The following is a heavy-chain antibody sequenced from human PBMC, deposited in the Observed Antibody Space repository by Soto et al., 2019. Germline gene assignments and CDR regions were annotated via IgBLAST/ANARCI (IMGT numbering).Heavy chain of an antibody. D-gene: IGHD2-2*01. Sequence: EVQLLESRGGLVQPGGSLRLSCAASGFTFSSYAMSWVRQAPGKGLEWVSAISGSGGSTYYADSVKGRFTISRDNSKNTLYLQMNSLRAEDTAVYYCAKGSGYARDAFDIWGQGTMVTVSS. CDR3: AKGSGYARDAFDI. V-gene: IGHV3-23*01. CDR1: GFTFSSYA. J-gene: IGHJ3*02. CDR2: ISGSGGST.